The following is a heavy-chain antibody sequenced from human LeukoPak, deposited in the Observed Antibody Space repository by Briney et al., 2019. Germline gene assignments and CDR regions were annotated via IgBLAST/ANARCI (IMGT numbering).Heavy chain of an antibody. J-gene: IGHJ4*02. CDR3: AKDWSYYDSSGYPTRTLDS. CDR2: INPNSGGT. V-gene: IGHV1-2*02. CDR1: GYTFTGYY. Sequence: GASVKVSCKASGYTFTGYYMHWVRQAPGQGLEWMGWINPNSGGTNYAQKFQVRVTMTRDTSISTAYMELSRLRSDDTAVYYCAKDWSYYDSSGYPTRTLDSWGQGTLVTVSS. D-gene: IGHD3-22*01.